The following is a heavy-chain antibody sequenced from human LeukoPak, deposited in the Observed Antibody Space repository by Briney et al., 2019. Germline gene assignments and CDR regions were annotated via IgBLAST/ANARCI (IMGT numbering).Heavy chain of an antibody. J-gene: IGHJ4*02. V-gene: IGHV3-74*01. CDR1: GFTFSGYW. Sequence: GGSLRLSCAASGFTFSGYWMHWVRHAPGKGLVWVSRIKSDGSSTTYADSVKGRFTISRDNAKNTLYLEMNSLRAEDTAVYYCARTFAAAHIDYWGQGTLVTVSS. CDR3: ARTFAAAHIDY. CDR2: IKSDGSST. D-gene: IGHD2-15*01.